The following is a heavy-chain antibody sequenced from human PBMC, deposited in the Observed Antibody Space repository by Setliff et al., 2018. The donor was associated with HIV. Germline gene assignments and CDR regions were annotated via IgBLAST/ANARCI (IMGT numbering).Heavy chain of an antibody. CDR2: IYTSGST. J-gene: IGHJ3*02. CDR3: ARDPAGGATSAHAFDI. V-gene: IGHV4-61*09. Sequence: PSETLSLTCTVSGGSISSGSYYWSWIRQPAGKGLEWIGHIYTSGSTNYNPSLKGRVTISVDTSKNQFSLKLSSVTAADTAVYYCARDPAGGATSAHAFDIWGQGTMVT. CDR1: GGSISSGSYY. D-gene: IGHD1-26*01.